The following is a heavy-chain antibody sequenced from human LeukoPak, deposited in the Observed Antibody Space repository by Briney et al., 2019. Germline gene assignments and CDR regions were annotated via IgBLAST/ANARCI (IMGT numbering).Heavy chain of an antibody. CDR1: GFAFSSHA. Sequence: GGSLRLSCAASGFAFSSHAMTWVRQAPGKGLEWVSAISISGDRTYYAHSVKGRFTISRDNSKNAVYLQMNSLRAEDTAVYYCANEIRPNDYWGQGTLVTVSS. V-gene: IGHV3-23*01. D-gene: IGHD4-17*01. CDR2: ISISGDRT. J-gene: IGHJ4*02. CDR3: ANEIRPNDY.